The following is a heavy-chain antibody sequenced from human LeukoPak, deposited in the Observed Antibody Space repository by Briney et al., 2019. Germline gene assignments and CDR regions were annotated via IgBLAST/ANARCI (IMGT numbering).Heavy chain of an antibody. D-gene: IGHD3-10*01. CDR2: ISAYNGNT. Sequence: HGASVKVSCKASGYTFTSYGISWVRQAPGQGLEWMGWISAYNGNTNYAQKLQGRVTMTTDTSTSTAYMELRSLRSDDTAVYYCAREVNYAVRGVVDYWGQGTLVTVSS. CDR1: GYTFTSYG. CDR3: AREVNYAVRGVVDY. V-gene: IGHV1-18*01. J-gene: IGHJ4*02.